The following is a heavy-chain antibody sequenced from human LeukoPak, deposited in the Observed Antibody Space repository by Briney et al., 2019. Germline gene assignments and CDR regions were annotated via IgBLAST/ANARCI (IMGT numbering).Heavy chain of an antibody. J-gene: IGHJ3*02. CDR1: GYTFTSYG. Sequence: ASVKVPCKTSGYTFTSYGISWVRQAPGQGLEWMGWISAYNGNTNYAQKFQGRVTMNTDTSTSTAYMELRSLKSDDTAVYYCARDVANAFDIWGQGTMVTVSS. CDR2: ISAYNGNT. D-gene: IGHD2-21*01. CDR3: ARDVANAFDI. V-gene: IGHV1-18*01.